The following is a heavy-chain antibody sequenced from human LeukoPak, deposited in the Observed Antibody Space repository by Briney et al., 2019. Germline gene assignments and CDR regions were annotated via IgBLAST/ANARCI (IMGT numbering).Heavy chain of an antibody. CDR3: ARAPQTFDYYDSSGSPDAFDI. CDR1: GGSISSSSYY. CDR2: IYYSGST. D-gene: IGHD3-22*01. V-gene: IGHV4-39*07. J-gene: IGHJ3*02. Sequence: SETLSLTCTVSGGSISSSSYYWGWIRQPPGTGLEWIGSIYYSGSTYYNPSLKSRVTISVDTSKNQFSLKLSSVTAADTAVYYCARAPQTFDYYDSSGSPDAFDIWGQGTMVTVSS.